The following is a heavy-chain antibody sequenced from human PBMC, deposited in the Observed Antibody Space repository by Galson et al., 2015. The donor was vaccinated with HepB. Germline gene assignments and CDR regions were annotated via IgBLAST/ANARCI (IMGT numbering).Heavy chain of an antibody. J-gene: IGHJ6*02. D-gene: IGHD3-3*01. CDR2: INAGNGNT. V-gene: IGHV1-3*01. Sequence: SVKVSCKASGYTLTSYAMHWVRQAPGQRLEWMGWINAGNGNTEYSQNFQGRVAITRDTFASTAYMELSSVRSEDTAVYYCARGVWSGYDYYYYGMDIWGQGTTVTVSS. CDR3: ARGVWSGYDYYYYGMDI. CDR1: GYTLTSYA.